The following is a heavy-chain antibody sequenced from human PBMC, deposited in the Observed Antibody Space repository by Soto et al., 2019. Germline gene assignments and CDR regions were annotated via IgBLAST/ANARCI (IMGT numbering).Heavy chain of an antibody. CDR2: ISGSGDST. V-gene: IGHV3-23*01. CDR3: VKRGSSSYFDY. D-gene: IGHD6-13*01. Sequence: EVQLLESGGGLVQPGGSLRLSCAASGFTFSSYAMSWVRQAPGKGLEWVSVISGSGDSTYYADSVKGRFTISRDNSKNTLYLQMNSLRAEDTAVYYCVKRGSSSYFDYWGQGTLVTVSS. CDR1: GFTFSSYA. J-gene: IGHJ4*02.